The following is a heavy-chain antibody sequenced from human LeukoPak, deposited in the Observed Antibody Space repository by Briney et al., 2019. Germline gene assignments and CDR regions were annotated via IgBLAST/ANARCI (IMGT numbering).Heavy chain of an antibody. D-gene: IGHD2-2*01. J-gene: IGHJ4*02. CDR2: IYSGGST. CDR3: AKDGGYEKGFDY. CDR1: GFTVSSNY. Sequence: PGGSLRLSCAASGFTVSSNYMNWVRQAPGKGLEWVSVIYSGGSTYYADSVKGRFTFSRDNSKNTLYLQMNSLRVEDTAVYYCAKDGGYEKGFDYWGQGTLVTVSS. V-gene: IGHV3-53*01.